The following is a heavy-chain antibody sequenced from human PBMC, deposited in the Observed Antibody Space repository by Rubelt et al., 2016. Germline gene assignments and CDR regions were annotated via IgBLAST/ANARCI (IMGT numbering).Heavy chain of an antibody. V-gene: IGHV4-34*01. Sequence: QVQLQQWGAGLLKPSETLSLTCVVYGGSFSGYYWSWIRQPPGKGLEWIGEVNHSGGTNLTPAPKSRLTLSVETSKNQLSLKLSSVTAADTAGYYCGGVAADQYYYGMDVWGQGTTVTVSS. CDR2: VNHSGGT. J-gene: IGHJ6*02. CDR1: GGSFSGYY. D-gene: IGHD2-15*01. CDR3: GGVAADQYYYGMDV.